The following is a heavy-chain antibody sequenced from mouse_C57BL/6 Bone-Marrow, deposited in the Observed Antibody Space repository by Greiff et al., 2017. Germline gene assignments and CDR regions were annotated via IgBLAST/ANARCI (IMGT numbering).Heavy chain of an antibody. CDR3: ARCDYGDYFDY. D-gene: IGHD1-1*01. J-gene: IGHJ2*01. V-gene: IGHV1-42*01. CDR1: GYSFTGYY. CDR2: INPSTGGT. Sequence: VQLQQSGPELVKPGASVKISCKASGYSFTGYYMNWVKQSPEESLEWIGEINPSTGGTTYNQKFKAKATLTVDKSSSTAYMQLKSLTSEDSAVYYCARCDYGDYFDYWGQGTTLTVSS.